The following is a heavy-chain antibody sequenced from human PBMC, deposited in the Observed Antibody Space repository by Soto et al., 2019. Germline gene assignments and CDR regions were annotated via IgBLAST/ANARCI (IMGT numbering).Heavy chain of an antibody. CDR1: GGSISHSDNY. J-gene: IGHJ4*02. CDR3: ARVSYGGNSEFDS. D-gene: IGHD4-17*01. Sequence: SETLSLTCTVSGGSISHSDNYWSWIRQPPGKGLEWIGYIFFTGTAHYNPSLKSRVIISVDTSKNQFYLNLSSVTAADTAVYYCARVSYGGNSEFDSWGQGTLVTVSS. CDR2: IFFTGTA. V-gene: IGHV4-30-4*01.